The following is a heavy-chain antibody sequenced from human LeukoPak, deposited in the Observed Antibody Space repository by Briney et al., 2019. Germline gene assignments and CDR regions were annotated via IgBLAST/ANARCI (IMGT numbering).Heavy chain of an antibody. CDR3: ARADSSSWFDY. J-gene: IGHJ4*02. Sequence: GGSLRLSCAASGFTFSSYWMSWVRQAPGKGLEWVANIKQDGSEKYYVDSVKGRFTISRDNAKNSLYLRMDSLRAEDTAVYYCARADSSSWFDYWGQGALVTVSS. D-gene: IGHD6-13*01. V-gene: IGHV3-7*05. CDR1: GFTFSSYW. CDR2: IKQDGSEK.